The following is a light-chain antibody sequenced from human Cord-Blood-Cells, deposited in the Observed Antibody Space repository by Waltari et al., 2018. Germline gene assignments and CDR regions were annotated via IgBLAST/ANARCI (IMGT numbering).Light chain of an antibody. CDR3: QQYYSTPPWT. J-gene: IGKJ1*01. CDR2: WAS. Sequence: IVMTQSPHSLAVYPGERATINCTTSQSVLYSSNNKNYLAWYQQKPGQPPKLLIYWASTRESGVPDRFSGSGSGTDFTLTISSLQAEDVAVYYCQQYYSTPPWTFGQGTKVEIK. CDR1: QSVLYSSNNKNY. V-gene: IGKV4-1*01.